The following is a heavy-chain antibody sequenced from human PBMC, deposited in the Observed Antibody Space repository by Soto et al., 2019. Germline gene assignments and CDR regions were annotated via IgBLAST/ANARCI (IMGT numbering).Heavy chain of an antibody. D-gene: IGHD3-10*02. CDR2: INPNSGGT. CDR1: GYTFTGYY. CDR3: ASSLCFLLPADVFDF. V-gene: IGHV1-2*02. J-gene: IGHJ3*01. Sequence: ASVKVSCKASGYTFTGYYVHWVRQAPGHGLEWMGWINPNSGGTNYAQRFQGRVTMTRDTSISTAYMELSSLRSDDTAVYYCASSLCFLLPADVFDFWAQGTLVPVS.